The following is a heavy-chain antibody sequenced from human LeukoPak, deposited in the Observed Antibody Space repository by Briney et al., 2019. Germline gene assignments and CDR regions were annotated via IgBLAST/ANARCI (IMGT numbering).Heavy chain of an antibody. CDR1: GFTFSSYA. Sequence: TGGSLRLSCAASGFTFSSYAMSWVRQAPGKGLEWVSAISGSGGSTYYADSVKGRFTISRDNSKNTLYPQMNSLRAEDTAVYYCAKSPSGWYSYFDYWGQGTLVTVSS. CDR2: ISGSGGST. J-gene: IGHJ4*02. V-gene: IGHV3-23*01. D-gene: IGHD6-19*01. CDR3: AKSPSGWYSYFDY.